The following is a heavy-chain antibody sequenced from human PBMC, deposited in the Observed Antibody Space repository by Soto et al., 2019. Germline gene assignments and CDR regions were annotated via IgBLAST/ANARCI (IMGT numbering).Heavy chain of an antibody. CDR2: IYYSGST. CDR1: GGSISSGGYY. CDR3: ARGGHDYGDYGETKNWFDP. D-gene: IGHD4-17*01. J-gene: IGHJ5*02. Sequence: QVQLQESGPGLVKPSQTLSLTCTVSGGSISSGGYYWSWIRQHPGKGLEWIGYIYYSGSTYYNPSLKSRVTISVDTSKNQFSLKLSSVTAADTAVYYCARGGHDYGDYGETKNWFDPWGQGTLVTVSS. V-gene: IGHV4-31*03.